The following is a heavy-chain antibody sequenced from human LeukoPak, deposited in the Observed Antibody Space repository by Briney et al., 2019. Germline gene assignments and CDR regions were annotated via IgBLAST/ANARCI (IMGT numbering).Heavy chain of an antibody. CDR1: GGSISSYY. D-gene: IGHD3-3*01. J-gene: IGHJ4*02. CDR3: ARGPALWSGYSIDY. CDR2: IYYSGST. V-gene: IGHV4-59*01. Sequence: SETLSFTCTVSGGSISSYYWSWIRQPPGEGLEWIGYIYYSGSTNYNPSLKSRVTISVDTSKNQFSLKLSSVTAADTAVYYCARGPALWSGYSIDYWGQGTLVTVSS.